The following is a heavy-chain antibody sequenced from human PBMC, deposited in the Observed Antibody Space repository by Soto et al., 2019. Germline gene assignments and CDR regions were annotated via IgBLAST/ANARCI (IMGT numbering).Heavy chain of an antibody. V-gene: IGHV4-30-2*01. CDR3: ARAADYDFWSGYASGYYYYYMDV. CDR2: IYHSGST. J-gene: IGHJ6*03. Sequence: PSETLSLTCAVSGGSISSGGYSWSWIRQPPGKGLEWIGYIYHSGSTYYNPSLKSRVTISVDRSKNQFSLKLSSVTAADTAVYYCARAADYDFWSGYASGYYYYYMDVSGKGTTVTVSS. CDR1: GGSISSGGYS. D-gene: IGHD3-3*01.